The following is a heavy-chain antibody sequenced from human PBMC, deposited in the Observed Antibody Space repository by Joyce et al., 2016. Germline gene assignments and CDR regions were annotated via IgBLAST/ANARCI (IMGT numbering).Heavy chain of an antibody. CDR1: GFTFDEYA. Sequence: EVQLVESGGGLVQPGRSLRLSCAASGFTFDEYAMHWVRQVPGKGLEWVSGISWNSGSIGYADSVKGRVTISRDNAKNSLSLQMNSLRAEDTALYYCVKAGGSYPLYYYYGMDVWGQGTTVTVSS. CDR2: ISWNSGSI. J-gene: IGHJ6*02. D-gene: IGHD1-26*01. CDR3: VKAGGSYPLYYYYGMDV. V-gene: IGHV3-9*01.